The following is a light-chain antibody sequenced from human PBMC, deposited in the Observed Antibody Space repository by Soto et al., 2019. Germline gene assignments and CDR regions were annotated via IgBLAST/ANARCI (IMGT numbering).Light chain of an antibody. Sequence: EIVMTQSPATLSVSPGEGATLSCRASQSVSSNLAWYQQKPGQPPRLLIYGASTRATGIPARFSGSGSGTEFTLPISSLQSEDFAVYYCQQYNDWPPVTFGQGTKVEIK. CDR2: GAS. V-gene: IGKV3-15*01. CDR1: QSVSSN. J-gene: IGKJ1*01. CDR3: QQYNDWPPVT.